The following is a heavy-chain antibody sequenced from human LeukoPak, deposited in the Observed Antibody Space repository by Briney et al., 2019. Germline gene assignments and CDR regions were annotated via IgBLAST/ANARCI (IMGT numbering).Heavy chain of an antibody. V-gene: IGHV1-2*06. Sequence: GASVKVSCKASGYTFTGYYMHWVRQAPGQGLEWMGRINPNSGGTNYAQKFQGRVTMTRDTSISTAYMELSRLRSDDTAVYYCARDRWRGSSWYAKAFDIWGQGTMVTVSS. CDR1: GYTFTGYY. D-gene: IGHD6-13*01. CDR2: INPNSGGT. J-gene: IGHJ3*02. CDR3: ARDRWRGSSWYAKAFDI.